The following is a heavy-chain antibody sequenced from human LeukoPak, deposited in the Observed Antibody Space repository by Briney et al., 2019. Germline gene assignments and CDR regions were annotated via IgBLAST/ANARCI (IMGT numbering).Heavy chain of an antibody. J-gene: IGHJ6*02. Sequence: SETLSLTCTVSGGSISSYYWNWIRQPPGKGLEWIGYIYYSGSTNYNPSLKSRVTISVDTSKNQFSLKLSSVTAADTAVYFCAREPLGYGMDVWGQGTTVTVSS. CDR3: AREPLGYGMDV. V-gene: IGHV4-59*01. CDR2: IYYSGST. CDR1: GGSISSYY.